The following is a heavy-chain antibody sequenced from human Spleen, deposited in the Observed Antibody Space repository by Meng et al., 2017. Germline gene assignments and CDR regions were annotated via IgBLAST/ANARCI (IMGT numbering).Heavy chain of an antibody. CDR2: IDPKNGDT. D-gene: IGHD6-13*01. Sequence: QVPRGESGADVKKPGSLVKVACKASGGTFSSYAISWVRQAPGQGLEWMGRIDPKNGDTHYAQKFQGRVTMTGDTSISTAYMELSGLRSDDTAMYYCARDEDISAAGKLFGDYWGQGTLVTVSS. CDR3: ARDEDISAAGKLFGDY. V-gene: IGHV1-2*06. J-gene: IGHJ4*02. CDR1: GGTFSSYA.